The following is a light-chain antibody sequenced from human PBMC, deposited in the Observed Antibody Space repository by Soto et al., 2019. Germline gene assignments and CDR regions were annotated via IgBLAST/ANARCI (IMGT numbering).Light chain of an antibody. CDR1: QSVSSY. V-gene: IGKV3-11*01. Sequence: EIVLTQSPATLSLSPGERATLSCRASQSVSSYLAWYQQKPGQAPRLLIYDASTRATGIPARFSGSGSGTDFTLTITSLVPEDFAVYYCQQRSNWPPTFGQGTKVDIK. CDR3: QQRSNWPPT. J-gene: IGKJ1*01. CDR2: DAS.